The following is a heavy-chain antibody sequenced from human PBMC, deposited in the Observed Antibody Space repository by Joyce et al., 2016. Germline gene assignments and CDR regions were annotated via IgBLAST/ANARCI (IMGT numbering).Heavy chain of an antibody. D-gene: IGHD5-12*01. CDR1: GFTFSGYS. J-gene: IGHJ4*02. V-gene: IGHV3-30-3*01. Sequence: QLQLVESGGGVVQPGRSLRLSCAAAGFTFSGYSIHWVRQAPGKGLEWVAVISYHGNNKYYADSVKGRFTISRDNSKNTLYLQMNSLRAEDTAVYYCARRGLSGYTIDYWGQGTLVTVSS. CDR3: ARRGLSGYTIDY. CDR2: ISYHGNNK.